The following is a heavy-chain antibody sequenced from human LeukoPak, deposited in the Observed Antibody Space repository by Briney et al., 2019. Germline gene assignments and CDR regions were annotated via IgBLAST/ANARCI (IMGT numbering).Heavy chain of an antibody. CDR1: GGSISSSNW. D-gene: IGHD2-2*01. CDR3: ARQGYQLRYFFDY. V-gene: IGHV4-39*01. Sequence: SETLSLTCAVSGGSISSSNWWSWVRQPPGKGLEWIGSIYYSGSTYYNPSLKSRVTISVDTSKNQFSLKLSSVTAADTAVYYCARQGYQLRYFFDYWGQGTLVTVSS. CDR2: IYYSGST. J-gene: IGHJ4*02.